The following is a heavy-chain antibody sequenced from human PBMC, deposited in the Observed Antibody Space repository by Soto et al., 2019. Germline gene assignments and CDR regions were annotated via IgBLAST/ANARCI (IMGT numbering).Heavy chain of an antibody. J-gene: IGHJ3*02. CDR2: IIPIFGTA. D-gene: IGHD3-22*01. V-gene: IGHV1-69*13. CDR1: GGTFSSYA. CDR3: ARRHYDSSGYSYDAFDI. Sequence: SVKVSCKASGGTFSSYAISWVRQAPGQGLEWMGGIIPIFGTANYAQKFQGRVTITADESTSTAYMELSSLRSEDTAVYYCARRHYDSSGYSYDAFDIWGQGTMVTVTS.